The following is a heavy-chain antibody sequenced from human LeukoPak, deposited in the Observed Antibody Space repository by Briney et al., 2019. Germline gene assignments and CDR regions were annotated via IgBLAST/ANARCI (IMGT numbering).Heavy chain of an antibody. CDR1: GFTFSSYA. CDR2: ISYDGSNK. Sequence: GRSLRLSCAASGFTFSSYAMHWVRQAPGKGLEWVAVISYDGSNKYYADSVKGRFTISRDNSKNTLYLQMKSLRAEDTAVYYCARGRAYYFDYWGQGTLVTVSS. V-gene: IGHV3-30-3*01. CDR3: ARGRAYYFDY. J-gene: IGHJ4*02.